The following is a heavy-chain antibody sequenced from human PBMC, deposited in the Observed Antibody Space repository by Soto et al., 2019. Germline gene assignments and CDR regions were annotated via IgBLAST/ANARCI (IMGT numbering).Heavy chain of an antibody. Sequence: QVQLQESGPGLVKPSQTLSLTCTVSGGSISSGDYYWSWIRQPPGKGLGWIGYIYYSGSTYYNPSLKSRVTISVDTSKNQFSLKLSSVTAADTAVYYCARVERYYGSGSYSSYFDYWGQGTLVTVSS. CDR2: IYYSGST. V-gene: IGHV4-30-4*01. D-gene: IGHD3-10*01. CDR3: ARVERYYGSGSYSSYFDY. CDR1: GGSISSGDYY. J-gene: IGHJ4*02.